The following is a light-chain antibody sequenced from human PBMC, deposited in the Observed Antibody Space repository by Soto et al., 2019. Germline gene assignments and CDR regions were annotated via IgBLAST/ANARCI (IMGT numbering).Light chain of an antibody. CDR3: QQYDTYPWT. CDR2: DAS. J-gene: IGKJ1*01. CDR1: QSISSS. Sequence: DIQMTQSPSTLSASVGDRVTITCRASQSISSSLAWYQQKPGKAPRLLIYDASSLESGLPSKFSGRGSGTEFTLTISRLQPDDFVTYFCQQYDTYPWTFGQGTKVDIK. V-gene: IGKV1-5*01.